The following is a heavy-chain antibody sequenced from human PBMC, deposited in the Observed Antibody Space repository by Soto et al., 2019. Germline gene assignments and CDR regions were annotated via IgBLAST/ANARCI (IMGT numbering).Heavy chain of an antibody. J-gene: IGHJ6*02. CDR1: GFTFSGYA. Sequence: GGSLRLSCAASGFTFSGYAMTWVRQAPGKGLEWVSAISGVDGRTYYADSVKGRFTISRDNSKNTLYLETSSLRHEDTAVYYCAKGLTEFGYYYGLDVWGQGTTVTVSS. D-gene: IGHD3-10*01. V-gene: IGHV3-23*01. CDR3: AKGLTEFGYYYGLDV. CDR2: ISGVDGRT.